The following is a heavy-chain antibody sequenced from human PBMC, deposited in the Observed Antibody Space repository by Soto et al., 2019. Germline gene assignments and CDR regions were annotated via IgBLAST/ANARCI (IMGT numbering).Heavy chain of an antibody. CDR2: IKQDGSEK. J-gene: IGHJ3*02. Sequence: EVQLVESGGGLVQPGGSLRLSCAASGFTFSSYWMSWVRQAPGKGLEWVANIKQDGSEKYYVDSVKGRFTISRDNAKNSLYLQMNSLRAEDTAVYYCARVITIFGVRNAFDIWGQGTMVTVSS. D-gene: IGHD3-3*01. CDR3: ARVITIFGVRNAFDI. CDR1: GFTFSSYW. V-gene: IGHV3-7*01.